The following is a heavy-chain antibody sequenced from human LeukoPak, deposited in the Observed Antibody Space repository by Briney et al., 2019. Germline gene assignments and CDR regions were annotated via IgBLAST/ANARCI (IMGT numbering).Heavy chain of an antibody. Sequence: ASVKVSCKASGYTFTGYYMHWVRQAPGQGLEWMGWINPNSGGTNYAQKFQGGVTMTRDTSISTAYMELSRLRSDDTAVYYCARIAGRYSSGWRRGVDYWGQGTLVTVSS. J-gene: IGHJ4*02. CDR1: GYTFTGYY. CDR2: INPNSGGT. V-gene: IGHV1-2*02. CDR3: ARIAGRYSSGWRRGVDY. D-gene: IGHD6-19*01.